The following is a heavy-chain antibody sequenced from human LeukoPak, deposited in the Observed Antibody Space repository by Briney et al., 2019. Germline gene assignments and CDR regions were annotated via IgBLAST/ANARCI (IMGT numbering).Heavy chain of an antibody. D-gene: IGHD4-11*01. J-gene: IGHJ4*02. V-gene: IGHV7-4-1*02. Sequence: ASVKVSCTASGYTFTRYAMNWVRQAPGQGLEWMGWINTNTGSPGYAQGFTGRFVFSLDTSVTTAYLQISSLKAEDTAVYYCARDMTTATFDSWGQGTLVTVSS. CDR1: GYTFTRYA. CDR2: INTNTGSP. CDR3: ARDMTTATFDS.